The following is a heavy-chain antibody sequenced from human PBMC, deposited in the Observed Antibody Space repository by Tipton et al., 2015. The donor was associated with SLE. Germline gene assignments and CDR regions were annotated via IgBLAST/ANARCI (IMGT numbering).Heavy chain of an antibody. CDR3: ASGGGCGGDCFDWYFDL. CDR2: IYYSGST. Sequence: LRLSCTVSGGSISSYYWSWIRQPPGKGLEWIGYIYYSGSTNYNPSLKSRVTISVDTSKNQFSLKLSSVTAADTAVYYCASGGGCGGDCFDWYFDLWGRGTLVTVSS. D-gene: IGHD2-21*01. CDR1: GGSISSYY. V-gene: IGHV4-59*08. J-gene: IGHJ2*01.